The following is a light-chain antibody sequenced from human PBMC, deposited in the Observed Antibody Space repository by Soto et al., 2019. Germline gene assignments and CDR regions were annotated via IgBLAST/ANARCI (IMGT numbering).Light chain of an antibody. V-gene: IGLV2-23*01. Sequence: QAALTQPAPLSWAPGQSVTISCTGTSSEVGGYNLVSWYQQHPGKAPKLMIYEGSKRPSGVSNRFSGSKSGNTASLTISGLQAEDEADYYCCSYAGSRRVFGTGTKVTVL. CDR3: CSYAGSRRV. CDR1: SSEVGGYNL. J-gene: IGLJ1*01. CDR2: EGS.